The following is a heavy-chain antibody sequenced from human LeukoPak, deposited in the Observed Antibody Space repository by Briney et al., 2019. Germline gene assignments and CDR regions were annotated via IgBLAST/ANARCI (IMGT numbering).Heavy chain of an antibody. CDR3: ARRGLYGLIY. CDR1: GGSFSGYY. J-gene: IGHJ4*02. D-gene: IGHD2/OR15-2a*01. Sequence: KASETLSLTCAVYGGSFSGYYWSWIRQPPGKGLEWIGEINHSGSTNYNPSLKSRVTISVGTSKNQFSLKLSSVTAADTAVYYCARRGLYGLIYWGQETLVTVSS. CDR2: INHSGST. V-gene: IGHV4-34*01.